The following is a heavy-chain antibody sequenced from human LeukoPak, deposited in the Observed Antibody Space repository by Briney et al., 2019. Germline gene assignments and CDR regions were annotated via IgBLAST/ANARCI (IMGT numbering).Heavy chain of an antibody. D-gene: IGHD1-26*01. CDR2: IYYSGST. Sequence: PSETLSLTCTVSGGSISSSSYYWGWIRQPPGKGLEWIGSIYYSGSTYYNPSLKSRVTISVDTSKNQFSLKLSSVTAADTAVYYCASDPWGGATFTAFDIWGQGTMVTVSS. CDR1: GGSISSSSYY. J-gene: IGHJ3*02. CDR3: ASDPWGGATFTAFDI. V-gene: IGHV4-39*07.